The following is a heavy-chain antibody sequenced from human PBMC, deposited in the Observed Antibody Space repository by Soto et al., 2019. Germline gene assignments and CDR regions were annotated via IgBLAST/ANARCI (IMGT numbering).Heavy chain of an antibody. CDR1: GDYVTSYW. V-gene: IGHV5-51*01. J-gene: IGHJ2*01. Sequence: GAAVTISCEASGDYVTSYWIGWVRQMPGKGLEWMGIIHPRDSDTKYSPSFQGHVTFSVATSISTAFLQWNSLKASDSAIYYCARQHYDFGSGSDIGSSYSDFWGRGTQVTVSS. D-gene: IGHD3-3*01. CDR2: IHPRDSDT. CDR3: ARQHYDFGSGSDIGSSYSDF.